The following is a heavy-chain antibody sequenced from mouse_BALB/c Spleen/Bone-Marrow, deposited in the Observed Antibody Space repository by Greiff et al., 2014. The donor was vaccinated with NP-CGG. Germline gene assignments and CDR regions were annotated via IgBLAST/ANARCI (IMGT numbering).Heavy chain of an antibody. V-gene: IGHV1-7*01. CDR3: ARRETTALDY. D-gene: IGHD1-2*01. Sequence: QVQLKESGAELAKPGASVKMSCKASGYTFTSYWVHWGKQRPGQGLEWIGYINPSTGYTEYNQKFKDKATLTADKSSSTAYMQLSSLTSEDSAVYYCARRETTALDYWGQGTTLTVSS. CDR2: INPSTGYT. CDR1: GYTFTSYW. J-gene: IGHJ2*01.